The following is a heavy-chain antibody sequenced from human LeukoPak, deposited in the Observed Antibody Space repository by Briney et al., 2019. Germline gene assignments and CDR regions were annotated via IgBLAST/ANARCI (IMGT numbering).Heavy chain of an antibody. J-gene: IGHJ4*02. CDR1: GGSISSYY. D-gene: IGHD5-24*01. Sequence: SETLSLTCTVSGGSISSYYWSWIRQPPGKGLEWIGYIYTSGSTNYNPSPKSRVTISVDTSKNQFSLKLSSVTAADTAVYYCARHGRDGYNYFDYWGQGTLVTVSS. CDR3: ARHGRDGYNYFDY. CDR2: IYTSGST. V-gene: IGHV4-4*09.